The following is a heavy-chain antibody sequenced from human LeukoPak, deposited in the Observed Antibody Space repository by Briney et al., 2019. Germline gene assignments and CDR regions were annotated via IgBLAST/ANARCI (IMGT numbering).Heavy chain of an antibody. D-gene: IGHD2-15*01. V-gene: IGHV4-39*01. CDR3: SRHTKVVSKPDAFDI. CDR1: GGSIRGSSYY. Sequence: SETLSLTCIVSGGSIRGSSYYWGWIRQPPGKGLEWIGSIYYSGNTYYNPSLKSRVTISVDTSKNEFSLKLSSVTAAVTAVQYCSRHTKVVSKPDAFDIWGQGTMVTVSS. J-gene: IGHJ3*02. CDR2: IYYSGNT.